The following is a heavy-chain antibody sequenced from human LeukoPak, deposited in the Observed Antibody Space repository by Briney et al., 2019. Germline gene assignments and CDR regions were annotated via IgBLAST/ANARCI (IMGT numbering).Heavy chain of an antibody. CDR3: ATHDYYDSSGIQWYFDY. V-gene: IGHV1-69*13. D-gene: IGHD3-22*01. CDR2: IIPIFGTA. J-gene: IGHJ4*02. Sequence: ASVKVSCKASGGTFSSYAISWVRQAPGQGLEWMGGIIPIFGTANYAQKFQGRVTITADESTSTAYMELSSLRSEDTAVYYCATHDYYDSSGIQWYFDYWGQGTLVTVSS. CDR1: GGTFSSYA.